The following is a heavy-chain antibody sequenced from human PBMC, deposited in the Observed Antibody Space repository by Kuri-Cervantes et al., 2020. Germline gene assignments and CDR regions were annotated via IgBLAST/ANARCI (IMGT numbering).Heavy chain of an antibody. CDR2: IYSGGST. CDR3: ARDPSSGWYFDL. D-gene: IGHD6-19*01. Sequence: ETLSLTCAASGFTFSSYDMHWVRQATGKGLEWVSVIYSGGSTYYADSVKGRFTISRDNSKNTLYLQMNSLMAEDTAVYYCARDPSSGWYFDLWGRGTLVTVSS. V-gene: IGHV3-53*01. J-gene: IGHJ2*01. CDR1: GFTFSSYD.